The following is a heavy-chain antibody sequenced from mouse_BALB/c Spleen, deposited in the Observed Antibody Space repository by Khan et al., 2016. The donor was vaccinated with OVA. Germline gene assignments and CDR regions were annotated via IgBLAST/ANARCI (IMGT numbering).Heavy chain of an antibody. CDR2: ISSGGDNT. J-gene: IGHJ3*01. D-gene: IGHD2-1*01. V-gene: IGHV5-9*03. CDR1: GFTFSTYT. Sequence: EVELVESGGGLVKPGGSLKLSCAASGFTFSTYTISWVRQTPERRLEWVATISSGGDNTFYPDSLRGRFTIYRDNAKNNLYLHMSSLRSEDTALYYCARSNYGTFAYWGQGTLVTVSA. CDR3: ARSNYGTFAY.